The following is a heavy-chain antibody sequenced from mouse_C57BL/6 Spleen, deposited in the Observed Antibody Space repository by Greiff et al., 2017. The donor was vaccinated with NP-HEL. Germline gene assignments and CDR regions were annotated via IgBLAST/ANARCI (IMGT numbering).Heavy chain of an antibody. Sequence: QVQLQQPGAELVRPGSSVKLSCKASGYTFTSYWMHWVKQRPIQGLEWIGNIDPSDSETHYNQKFKDKATLTVDKSSSTAYMQLSSLTSEDSAVYYCARGIYDGYLLDYWGQGTTLTVSS. V-gene: IGHV1-52*01. CDR3: ARGIYDGYLLDY. CDR2: IDPSDSET. CDR1: GYTFTSYW. J-gene: IGHJ2*01. D-gene: IGHD2-3*01.